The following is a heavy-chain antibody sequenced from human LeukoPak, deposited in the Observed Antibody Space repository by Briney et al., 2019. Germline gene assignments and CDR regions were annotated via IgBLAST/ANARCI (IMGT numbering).Heavy chain of an antibody. CDR2: INPNSGGT. CDR1: GYTFTGYY. J-gene: IGHJ1*01. Sequence: GASVKVSCKASGYTFTGYYMHWVRQAPGQGLEWMGWINPNSGGTNYAQKFQGRVTMTRDTSISTAYIELSRLRSDDTAVYYCVRERYSSSWPRAEYFQHWGQGTLVTVSS. CDR3: VRERYSSSWPRAEYFQH. V-gene: IGHV1-2*02. D-gene: IGHD6-13*01.